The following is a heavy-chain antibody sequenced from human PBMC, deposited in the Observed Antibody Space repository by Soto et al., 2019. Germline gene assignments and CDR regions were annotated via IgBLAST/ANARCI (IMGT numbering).Heavy chain of an antibody. V-gene: IGHV4-38-2*01. J-gene: IGHJ5*02. Sequence: PSGSLSLTCAASVYAVSSGFFGACLQEPPGRRLGWAGNIYHTGTTYYNPSLKSRFTMSIDKSKNQFSLQLSTVTAADTAVFYCPRVRTVGMSGSPGASWGKGTLVTAPQ. CDR1: VYAVSSGFF. CDR2: IYHTGTT. CDR3: PRVRTVGMSGSPGAS. D-gene: IGHD3-10*01.